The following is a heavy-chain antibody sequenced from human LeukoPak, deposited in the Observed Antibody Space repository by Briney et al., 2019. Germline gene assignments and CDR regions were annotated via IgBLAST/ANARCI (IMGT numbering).Heavy chain of an antibody. V-gene: IGHV4-59*01. J-gene: IGHJ3*02. Sequence: SETLSLTCTVSGDSISTYCWSWIRQPPGKGLEWIAYIDYRGSTTYNPSLRSRVTISVDTSRNQFSLKLSSVTAADTAVYYCARSRSGYSYDHAAFEIWGQGTMVTVSS. D-gene: IGHD5-18*01. CDR3: ARSRSGYSYDHAAFEI. CDR2: IDYRGST. CDR1: GDSISTYC.